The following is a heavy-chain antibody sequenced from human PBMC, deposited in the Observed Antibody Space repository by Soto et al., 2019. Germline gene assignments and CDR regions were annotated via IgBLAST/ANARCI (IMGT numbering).Heavy chain of an antibody. CDR1: GFTFSDYY. V-gene: IGHV3-11*01. Sequence: GGSLRLSCAASGFTFSDYYMSWIRQAPGKGLEWVSYISSSGSTIYYADSVKGRFTISRDNAKNSLYLQMNSLRAEDTAVYYCAREGCSSTSCYTVRIWFDPWGQGTLVIVSS. D-gene: IGHD2-2*02. J-gene: IGHJ5*02. CDR3: AREGCSSTSCYTVRIWFDP. CDR2: ISSSGSTI.